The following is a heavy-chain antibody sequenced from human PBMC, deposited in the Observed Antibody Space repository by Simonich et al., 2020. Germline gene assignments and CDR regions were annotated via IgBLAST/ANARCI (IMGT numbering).Heavy chain of an antibody. CDR2: INPNSGGT. CDR1: GYTFTGYY. CDR3: ARVRFEAFDI. V-gene: IGHV1-2*02. J-gene: IGHJ3*02. Sequence: QVQLVQSGAEVKKPGASVKVSCKASGYTFTGYYMHWWRQAPGQGLEWMGWINPNSGGTNYAQKCQGRVTMTRETSISTAYMELSRLRSDDTAVYYCARVRFEAFDIWGQGTMVTVSS.